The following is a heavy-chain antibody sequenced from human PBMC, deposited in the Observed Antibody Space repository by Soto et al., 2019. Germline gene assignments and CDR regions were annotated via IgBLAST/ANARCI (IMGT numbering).Heavy chain of an antibody. CDR3: ARGAMAGNEVPGD. CDR2: IKLVGSEK. J-gene: IGHJ1*01. V-gene: IGHV3-7*05. Sequence: EGQLVESGGGLVQPGGSLRLSCQVSGFTFRSYWMTWVRRAPGKGREWVANIKLVGSEKYYVDAVKGRFTIARDNAKNSLHLDWRDLRANDTAVYSCARGAMAGNEVPGDWGQGTLVTVSS. D-gene: IGHD1-1*01. CDR1: GFTFRSYW.